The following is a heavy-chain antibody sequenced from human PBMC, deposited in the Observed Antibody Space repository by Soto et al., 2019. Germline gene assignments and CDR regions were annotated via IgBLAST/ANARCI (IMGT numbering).Heavy chain of an antibody. CDR1: GGSISSGGYY. Sequence: KPSETLSLTCTVSGGSISSGGYYWSWIRQHPGKGLEWIGYIYYSGSTYYNPSLKSRVTISVDTSKNQFSLKLSSVTAADTAVYYCAREGVVPAAPTHGMDVWGQGTTVTVSS. CDR2: IYYSGST. CDR3: AREGVVPAAPTHGMDV. V-gene: IGHV4-31*03. D-gene: IGHD2-2*01. J-gene: IGHJ6*02.